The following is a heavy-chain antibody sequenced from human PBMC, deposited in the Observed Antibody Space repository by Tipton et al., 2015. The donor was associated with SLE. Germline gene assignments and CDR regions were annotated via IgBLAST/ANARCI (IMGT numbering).Heavy chain of an antibody. V-gene: IGHV4-34*01. CDR2: INHSGST. Sequence: TLSLTCAVYGGSFSGYYWSWIRQPPGKGLEWIGEINHSGSTNYNPSLKSRVTISVDTSKNQFSLKLSSVTAADTAVYYCARLRYYYDSSGYYYGSFDYWGRGTLVTVSS. CDR1: GGSFSGYY. CDR3: ARLRYYYDSSGYYYGSFDY. J-gene: IGHJ4*02. D-gene: IGHD3-22*01.